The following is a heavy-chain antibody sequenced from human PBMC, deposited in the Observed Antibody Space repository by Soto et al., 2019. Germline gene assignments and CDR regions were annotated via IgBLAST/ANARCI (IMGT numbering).Heavy chain of an antibody. V-gene: IGHV3-7*01. D-gene: IGHD2-2*01. CDR1: GFTFNNYW. J-gene: IGHJ4*02. CDR3: AKNNRYCSSTNCFVFDY. Sequence: EVQLVESGGGLVQPGGSLRLSCAASGFTFNNYWMSWVRQAPGKGLEWVANIKQDGSEKYYVDSVKGRFTISRDNAKNSLYLQMNSLRAEDTAVYYCAKNNRYCSSTNCFVFDYWGQGTLVIVSS. CDR2: IKQDGSEK.